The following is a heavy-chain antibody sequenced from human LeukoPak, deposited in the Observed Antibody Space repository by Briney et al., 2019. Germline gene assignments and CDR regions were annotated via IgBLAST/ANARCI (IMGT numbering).Heavy chain of an antibody. Sequence: SETLSLTCTVSGGSISSSSYHWGWIRQPPGKGLEWIGSIYYSGSTYYNPSLKSRVTISVDTAKNPFSLKLSSVTGANPAVYYCARPAVVTALYYFDYWGQGTLVTVSS. CDR3: ARPAVVTALYYFDY. J-gene: IGHJ4*02. CDR2: IYYSGST. CDR1: GGSISSSSYH. D-gene: IGHD2-21*02. V-gene: IGHV4-39*01.